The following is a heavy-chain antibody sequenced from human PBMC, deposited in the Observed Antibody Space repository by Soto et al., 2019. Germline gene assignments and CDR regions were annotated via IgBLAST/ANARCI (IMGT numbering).Heavy chain of an antibody. CDR1: GGSISSGGYY. CDR3: ARLITMVRGVTLAYYYYGMDV. Sequence: QVQLQESGPGLVKPSQTLSLTCTVSGGSISSGGYYWSWIRQHPGKGLECLGYIYYSGSTYYNPSLKSRVTISVDTSKNQFSLKLSSVTAADTAVYYCARLITMVRGVTLAYYYYGMDVWGQGTTVTVSS. V-gene: IGHV4-31*03. D-gene: IGHD3-10*01. J-gene: IGHJ6*02. CDR2: IYYSGST.